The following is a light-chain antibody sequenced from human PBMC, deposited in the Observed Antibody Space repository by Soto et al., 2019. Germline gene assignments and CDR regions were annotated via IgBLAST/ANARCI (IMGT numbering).Light chain of an antibody. CDR1: QSVSSY. V-gene: IGKV3-11*01. J-gene: IGKJ1*01. Sequence: ENVLKQSPATLSLSPGERATLSCRASQSVSSYLAWYQQKPGQAPRLLIYDASNRATGIPARFSGSGSGTEFTLTIARLEPEDFAVYYCQQYSNMPRTFGQGTKVDIK. CDR2: DAS. CDR3: QQYSNMPRT.